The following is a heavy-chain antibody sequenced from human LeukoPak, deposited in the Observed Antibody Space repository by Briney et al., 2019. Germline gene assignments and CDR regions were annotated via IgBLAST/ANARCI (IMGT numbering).Heavy chain of an antibody. Sequence: GGSLGLSCAASGFTFSSYSMNWVRQAPGKGLEWVSYISSSSSTIYYADSVKGRFTISRDNAKNSLYLQMNSLRAEDTAVYYCARGAGSGYYHYWGQGTLVTVSS. V-gene: IGHV3-48*01. CDR1: GFTFSSYS. J-gene: IGHJ4*02. CDR3: ARGAGSGYYHY. CDR2: ISSSSSTI. D-gene: IGHD3-22*01.